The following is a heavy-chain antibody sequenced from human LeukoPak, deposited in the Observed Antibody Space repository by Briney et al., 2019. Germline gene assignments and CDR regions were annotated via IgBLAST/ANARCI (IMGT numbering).Heavy chain of an antibody. CDR2: IRYDGSDK. Sequence: GGSLRLSCAASGFTFSSYGMHWVRQAPGKGLEWVAFIRYDGSDKYYADSVKGRFTISRDNSKNTLYLQMNSLRAEDTALYYCAKYGSGSYSYFDYWGQGTLVTVPS. CDR3: AKYGSGSYSYFDY. J-gene: IGHJ4*02. V-gene: IGHV3-30*02. D-gene: IGHD3-10*01. CDR1: GFTFSSYG.